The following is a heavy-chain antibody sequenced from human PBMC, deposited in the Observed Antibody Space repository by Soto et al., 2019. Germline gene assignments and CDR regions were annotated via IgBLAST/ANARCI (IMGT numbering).Heavy chain of an antibody. V-gene: IGHV4-30-2*01. J-gene: IGHJ5*02. CDR2: TYHSGST. D-gene: IGHD7-27*01. CDR3: ARVPGP. Sequence: PSETLSLTCAVSGVSISSGGYSLSWIRQPPGKGLEWIGYTYHSGSTYYNPSLKSRVTISVDRSKNQFSLKLSSVTAADTAVYYCARVPGPWGQGTLVTVSS. CDR1: GVSISSGGYS.